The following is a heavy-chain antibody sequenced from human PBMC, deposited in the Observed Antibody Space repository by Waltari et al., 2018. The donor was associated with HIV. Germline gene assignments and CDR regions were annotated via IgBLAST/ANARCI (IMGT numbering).Heavy chain of an antibody. CDR2: IKSKTAGGTA. V-gene: IGHV3-15*01. CDR3: TTIPFPDY. J-gene: IGHJ4*02. Sequence: EVQLVESGGGFVKHGESLGLSCAASGFTFSNAWVSWVREAPGKGLEWVGRIKSKTAGGTADYAAAVKGRFTISRDDSKNTLYLQMNSLKTEDTAVYYCTTIPFPDYWGQGSLVTVSP. D-gene: IGHD2-21*01. CDR1: GFTFSNAW.